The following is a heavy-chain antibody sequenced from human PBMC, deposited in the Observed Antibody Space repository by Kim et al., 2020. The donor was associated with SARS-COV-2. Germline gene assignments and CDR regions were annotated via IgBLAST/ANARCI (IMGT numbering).Heavy chain of an antibody. CDR3: ARRSMVQGVDY. J-gene: IGHJ4*02. V-gene: IGHV4-34*01. Sequence: TNNNPSLKSRVTMSVETSKNQFSLKVTSVTAADTAVYYCARRSMVQGVDYWGQGTRVTVSS. D-gene: IGHD3-10*01. CDR2: T.